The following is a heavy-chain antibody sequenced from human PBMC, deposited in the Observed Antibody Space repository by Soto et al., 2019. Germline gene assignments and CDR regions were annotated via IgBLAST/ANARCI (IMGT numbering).Heavy chain of an antibody. J-gene: IGHJ3*02. Sequence: ASVKVSFKASGYTFTSYGIRWVRQAPGQGLEGMGWISAYNANTNYAQKLQGRVTMTTDTSTSPAYMELRSLRSDDTAVYYCARVVISTSCYTVWDAFDIWGQ. CDR2: ISAYNANT. CDR3: ARVVISTSCYTVWDAFDI. V-gene: IGHV1-18*04. D-gene: IGHD2-2*02. CDR1: GYTFTSYG.